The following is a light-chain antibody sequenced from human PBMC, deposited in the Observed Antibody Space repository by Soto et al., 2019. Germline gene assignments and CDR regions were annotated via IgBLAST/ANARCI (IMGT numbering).Light chain of an antibody. CDR2: DAS. V-gene: IGKV3-11*01. J-gene: IGKJ4*01. CDR3: QQRSTSGT. Sequence: EIVLTQSPATLSLSPGERATLSCRASQSVSSYLAWYQQKPGQAPRLLIYDASNRATGIPARFSGSGSGTDSTLTISSLEPEDFAVYYCQQRSTSGTFGGGTKVEIK. CDR1: QSVSSY.